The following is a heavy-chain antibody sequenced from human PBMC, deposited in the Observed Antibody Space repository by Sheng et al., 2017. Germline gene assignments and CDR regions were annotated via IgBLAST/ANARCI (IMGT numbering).Heavy chain of an antibody. CDR3: ARDLWSTSRNWFDP. J-gene: IGHJ5*02. Sequence: QVQLQESGPGLVKPSQTLSLTCTVSGGSISSGSYYWSWIRQPAGKGLEWIGRIYTSGSTNYNPSLKSRVTISVDTSKNQFSLKLSSVTAADTAVYYCARDLWSTSRNWFDPWGQGTLVTVSS. CDR1: GGSISSGSYY. D-gene: IGHD2-2*01. CDR2: IYTSGST. V-gene: IGHV4-61*02.